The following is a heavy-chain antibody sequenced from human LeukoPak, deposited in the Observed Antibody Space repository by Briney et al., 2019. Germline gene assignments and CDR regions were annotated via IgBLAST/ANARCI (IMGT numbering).Heavy chain of an antibody. CDR3: AKDQVMRYFELSMDV. CDR2: ISYDGSNK. J-gene: IGHJ6*04. D-gene: IGHD3-9*01. CDR1: GFTFSSYG. Sequence: GGSLRLSCAASGFTFSSYGMHGVRQAPGKGLEWVAVISYDGSNKYYADSVKGRFTISRDNSKNTLYLQMNSLRAEDTAVYYCAKDQVMRYFELSMDVWGKGTTVAVSS. V-gene: IGHV3-30*18.